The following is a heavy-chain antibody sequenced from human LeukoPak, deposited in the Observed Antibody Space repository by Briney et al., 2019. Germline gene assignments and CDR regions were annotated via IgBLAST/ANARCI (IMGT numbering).Heavy chain of an antibody. V-gene: IGHV3-23*01. CDR2: ISGSGGST. Sequence: PGGSLRLSCAASGFTFSSYAMSRVRQAPGKGLEWVSAISGSGGSTYYADSVKGRFTISRDNSKNTLYLQMNSLRAEDTAVYYCAKDNVLRYFDWLSNWGQGTLVTVSS. D-gene: IGHD3-9*01. J-gene: IGHJ4*02. CDR1: GFTFSSYA. CDR3: AKDNVLRYFDWLSN.